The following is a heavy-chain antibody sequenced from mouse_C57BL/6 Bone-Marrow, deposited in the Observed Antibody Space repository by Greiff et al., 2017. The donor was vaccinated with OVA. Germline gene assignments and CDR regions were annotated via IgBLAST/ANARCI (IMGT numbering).Heavy chain of an antibody. CDR1: GFSLTSYA. V-gene: IGHV2-9-1*01. Sequence: VKLVESGPGLVAPSQSLSLTCTVSGFSLTSYAISWVRQPPGKGLEWLGVIWTGGGTNYNSALKYRLSISKDNSKSQVFLKMNSLQTDDTARYYCASYSNGAMDYWGKGTSVTVSS. J-gene: IGHJ4*01. CDR3: ASYSNGAMDY. CDR2: IWTGGGT. D-gene: IGHD2-5*01.